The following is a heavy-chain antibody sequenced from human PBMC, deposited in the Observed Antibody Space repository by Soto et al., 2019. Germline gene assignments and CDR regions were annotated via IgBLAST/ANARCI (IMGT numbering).Heavy chain of an antibody. V-gene: IGHV3-30-3*01. CDR3: AREVTTVTPSPSFDS. CDR2: ISYDGSNK. J-gene: IGHJ4*02. CDR1: GFTFSSYA. D-gene: IGHD4-17*01. Sequence: QVQLVESGGGVVQPGRSLRLSCAASGFTFSSYAMHWVRQAPGTGLEWVAVISYDGSNKYYADSVKGRFTISRDNSKNTLYLQMNSLRAEDTAVYYCAREVTTVTPSPSFDSWGQGTLVTVSS.